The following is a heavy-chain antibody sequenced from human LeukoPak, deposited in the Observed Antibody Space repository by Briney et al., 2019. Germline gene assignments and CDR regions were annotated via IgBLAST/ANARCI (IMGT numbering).Heavy chain of an antibody. CDR1: GYTFSSYS. Sequence: GGSLRLSCAASGYTFSSYSINWVRQAPGKGLEWVSSISSSSSTIYYADSVKGRFTISRDNAKNSLYLQMNSLRAEDTAVYYCARAGEELRIYYYMDVWAKGPRSPSP. CDR2: ISSSSSTI. J-gene: IGHJ6*03. V-gene: IGHV3-48*01. CDR3: ARAGEELRIYYYMDV. D-gene: IGHD1-7*01.